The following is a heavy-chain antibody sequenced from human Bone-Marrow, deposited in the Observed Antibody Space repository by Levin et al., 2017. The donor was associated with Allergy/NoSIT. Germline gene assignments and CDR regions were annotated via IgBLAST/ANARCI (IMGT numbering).Heavy chain of an antibody. D-gene: IGHD5-12*01. J-gene: IGHJ4*02. CDR2: ISSSGTPI. CDR1: GFTFSDYS. V-gene: IGHV3-11*01. CDR3: ARDGYSGYDLYSRLDY. Sequence: GESLKISCAASGFTFSDYSMSWVRQAPGKGLEWVSYISSSGTPIFDADSVKGRFTISRDNAKNSLYLQMDSLRAEDSAVYYCARDGYSGYDLYSRLDYWGQGTPVTVSS.